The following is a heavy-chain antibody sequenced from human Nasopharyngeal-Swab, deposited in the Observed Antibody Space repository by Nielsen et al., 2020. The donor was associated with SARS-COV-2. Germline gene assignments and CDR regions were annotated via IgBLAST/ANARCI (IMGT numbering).Heavy chain of an antibody. CDR2: IYHSGST. V-gene: IGHV4-4*02. J-gene: IGHJ2*01. CDR3: ARGGALNWYIDR. CDR1: GGSISSSNW. Sequence: GSLRLSCAVSGGSISSSNWWSWVRQPPGKGLEWIGEIYHSGSTNYNPSLKSRVTISVDKSKNQFSLKLSSVPAADTAVYYCARGGALNWYIDRWGRGTLVTVSS.